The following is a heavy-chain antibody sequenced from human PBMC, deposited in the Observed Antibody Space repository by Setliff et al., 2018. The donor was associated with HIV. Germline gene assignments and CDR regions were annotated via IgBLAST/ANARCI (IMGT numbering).Heavy chain of an antibody. D-gene: IGHD1-20*01. J-gene: IGHJ4*02. Sequence: RLSCAASGFTFSSYWMSWVRQAPGKGLEWVANIKQDGSEKYYVDSVKGRFTISRDNAKNSLYLQLNSLRAEDTAVYYCARYNWNPLGYRFDYWGQGTLVTVSS. CDR1: GFTFSSYW. CDR3: ARYNWNPLGYRFDY. V-gene: IGHV3-7*03. CDR2: IKQDGSEK.